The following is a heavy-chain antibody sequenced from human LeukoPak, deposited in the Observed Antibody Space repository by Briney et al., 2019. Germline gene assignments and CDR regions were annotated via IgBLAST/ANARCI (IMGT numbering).Heavy chain of an antibody. J-gene: IGHJ4*02. V-gene: IGHV3-74*01. CDR1: RFTFSNCW. CDR3: ARDGYGSGPDIDY. Sequence: GSLRLSCAASRFTFSNCWMHWVRQAPGKGLVWVSRINSDGSSTTYADSVKGRFTISRDNAKNTLHLQMNSLRAEDTAVYYCARDGYGSGPDIDYWGQGTLVTVSS. CDR2: INSDGSST. D-gene: IGHD3-10*01.